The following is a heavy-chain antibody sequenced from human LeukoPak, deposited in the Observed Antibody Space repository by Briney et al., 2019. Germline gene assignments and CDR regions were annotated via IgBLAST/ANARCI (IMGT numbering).Heavy chain of an antibody. CDR3: ARDGGMVTAMVTYYYYYMDL. CDR1: GYTFTGYY. Sequence: ASVKVSCKASGYTFTGYYMHWVRQAPGQGLEWMGWINPNSGGTNYAQKFQGRVTMTRDTSISTAYMELSRLRSDDTAVYYCARDGGMVTAMVTYYYYYMDLWGEGTTVTVSS. V-gene: IGHV1-2*02. J-gene: IGHJ6*03. CDR2: INPNSGGT. D-gene: IGHD5-18*01.